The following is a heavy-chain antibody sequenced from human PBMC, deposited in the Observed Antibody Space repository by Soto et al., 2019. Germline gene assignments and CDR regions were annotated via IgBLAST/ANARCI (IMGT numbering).Heavy chain of an antibody. J-gene: IGHJ4*02. CDR2: IKSKTDGGTT. Sequence: GGSLRLSCAASGFTFSNAWMSWVRQAPGKGLEWVGRIKSKTDGGTTDYAAPVKGRFTISRDDSKNTLYLQMNSLKTEDTAVYYCTTATWTTVTTFDYWGQGTLVTVYS. D-gene: IGHD4-17*01. CDR1: GFTFSNAW. V-gene: IGHV3-15*01. CDR3: TTATWTTVTTFDY.